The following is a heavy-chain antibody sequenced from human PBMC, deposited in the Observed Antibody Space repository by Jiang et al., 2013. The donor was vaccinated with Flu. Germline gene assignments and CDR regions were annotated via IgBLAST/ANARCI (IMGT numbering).Heavy chain of an antibody. CDR1: ISSGGYY. D-gene: IGHD3-10*01. V-gene: IGHV4-31*02. CDR2: IYYSGST. J-gene: IGHJ4*02. Sequence: ISSGGYYWSWIRQXPGKGPEWIGYIYYSGSTYYNPSLKSRVTISVDTSKNQFSLKLSSVTAADTAVYYCARERTRARAYGSGSYDYWGQGTLVTVSS. CDR3: ARERTRARAYGSGSYDY.